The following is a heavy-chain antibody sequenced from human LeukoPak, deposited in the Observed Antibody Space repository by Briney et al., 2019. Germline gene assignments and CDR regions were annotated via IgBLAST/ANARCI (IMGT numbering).Heavy chain of an antibody. CDR1: GYTFTSYD. V-gene: IGHV1-8*01. Sequence: GASVKVSCKASGYTFTSYDINWVRQATGQGLEWMGWMNPNSGNTGYARKFQGRVTMTRNTSISTAYMELSSLRSEDTAVYYCARAGDYYDILTGYYRFDYWGQGTLVTVSS. J-gene: IGHJ4*02. CDR2: MNPNSGNT. CDR3: ARAGDYYDILTGYYRFDY. D-gene: IGHD3-9*01.